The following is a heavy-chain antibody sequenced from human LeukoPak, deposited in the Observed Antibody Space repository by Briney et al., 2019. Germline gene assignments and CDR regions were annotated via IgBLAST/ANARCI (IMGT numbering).Heavy chain of an antibody. D-gene: IGHD1-26*01. J-gene: IGHJ5*02. CDR3: ARGGFGLGVGATKGLNWFDP. Sequence: ASVKVSCKASGYIFTSYYMHWVRQAPGQGLEWVGRINPSDSSTSSAQKFQGRVTMTRDTSTSTVYMELKNLRSEHTAVYYCARGGFGLGVGATKGLNWFDPWGQGTLVTVSS. V-gene: IGHV1-46*01. CDR2: INPSDSST. CDR1: GYIFTSYY.